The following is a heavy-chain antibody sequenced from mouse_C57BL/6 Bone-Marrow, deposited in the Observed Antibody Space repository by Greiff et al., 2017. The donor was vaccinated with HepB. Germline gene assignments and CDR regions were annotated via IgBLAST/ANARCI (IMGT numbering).Heavy chain of an antibody. J-gene: IGHJ3*01. CDR1: GFSFNTYA. Sequence: EVKLVESGGGLVQPKGSLKLSCAASGFSFNTYAMNWVRQAPGKGLEWVARIRSKSNNYATYYADSVKDRFTISRDDSESMLYLQMNSLKTEDTAMYYCVRRPCAYWGQGTLVTVSA. CDR2: IRSKSNNYAT. V-gene: IGHV10-1*01. CDR3: VRRPCAY.